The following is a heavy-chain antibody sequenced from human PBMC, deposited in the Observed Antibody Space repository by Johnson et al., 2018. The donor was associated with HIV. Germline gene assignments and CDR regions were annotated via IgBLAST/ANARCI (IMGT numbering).Heavy chain of an antibody. CDR3: ARALRGHSSSSCDAFDI. V-gene: IGHV3-73*02. D-gene: IGHD6-6*01. J-gene: IGHJ3*02. CDR1: GFTFSGSA. Sequence: VQLVESGGGLVQPGGSLKLSCAASGFTFSGSAMHWVRQASGKGLEWVGRIRSKANSYATAYAASVKGRFTISRDDSKNTAYLQMNSLKTEDTAVYYCARALRGHSSSSCDAFDIWGQGTMVTVSS. CDR2: IRSKANSYAT.